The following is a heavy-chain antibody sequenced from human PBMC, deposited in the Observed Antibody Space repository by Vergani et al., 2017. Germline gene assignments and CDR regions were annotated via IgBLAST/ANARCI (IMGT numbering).Heavy chain of an antibody. CDR3: ARDSSVATIRLANWFDP. J-gene: IGHJ5*02. D-gene: IGHD5-12*01. CDR2: ISAYNGNT. V-gene: IGHV1-18*01. CDR1: GYTFTSYG. Sequence: QVQLVQSGAEVKTPGASVTVSCKASGYTFTSYGISWVRQAPGQGLEWMGWISAYNGNTNYAQKLPGRVTMTTDTSTSTAYMELRSLRSDDTAVYYCARDSSVATIRLANWFDPWGQGTLVTVSS.